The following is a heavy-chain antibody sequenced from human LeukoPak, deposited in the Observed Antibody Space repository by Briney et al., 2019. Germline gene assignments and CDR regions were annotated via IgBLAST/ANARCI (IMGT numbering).Heavy chain of an antibody. D-gene: IGHD2-21*01. CDR1: GFTFSSYS. J-gene: IGHJ4*02. V-gene: IGHV3-21*01. Sequence: PGGSLRLSCAASGFTFSSYSMTWVRQAPGKGLEWVSSISSSSSYIYYADSVKGRFTISRDNAKNSLYLQMNSLRAEDTAVYYCARDLGSTIPLFDWGQGTLVTVSS. CDR3: ARDLGSTIPLFD. CDR2: ISSSSSYI.